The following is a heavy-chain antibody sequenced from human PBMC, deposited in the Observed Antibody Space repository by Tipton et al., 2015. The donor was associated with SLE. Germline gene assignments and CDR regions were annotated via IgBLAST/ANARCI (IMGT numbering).Heavy chain of an antibody. V-gene: IGHV4-59*11. CDR2: INYSGST. CDR1: GGSISSHY. CDR3: ARDRHTSGWYYFDY. J-gene: IGHJ4*02. Sequence: TLSLTCTVSGGSISSHYWSWIRQPPGKRLEWIGYINYSGSTNYNPSLKSRVTISVDTSKNQFSLKLNSVTAADTAVYYCARDRHTSGWYYFDYWGQGTLVTVSS. D-gene: IGHD6-19*01.